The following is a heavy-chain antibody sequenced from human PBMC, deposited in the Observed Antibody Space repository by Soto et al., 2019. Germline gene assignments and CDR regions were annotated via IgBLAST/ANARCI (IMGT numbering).Heavy chain of an antibody. D-gene: IGHD6-19*01. J-gene: IGHJ5*02. V-gene: IGHV3-23*01. Sequence: GGSLRLSCAASGFTFSSYAMSWVRQTPGKGLEWVSGISGSGSSTYYADSVKGRFTISRDNSKNTVYLQMNSLRAEDTAVYFCEKGARYSSGTNWFDPWGQGTLVTVSS. CDR3: EKGARYSSGTNWFDP. CDR2: ISGSGSST. CDR1: GFTFSSYA.